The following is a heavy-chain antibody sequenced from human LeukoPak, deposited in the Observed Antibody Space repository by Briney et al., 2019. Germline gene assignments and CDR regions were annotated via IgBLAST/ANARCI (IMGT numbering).Heavy chain of an antibody. J-gene: IGHJ4*02. CDR3: APGHPYFDY. CDR1: GFTFSDYS. Sequence: GGSLRLSCAASGFTFSDYSMHWVRQAPGKGLNWVAFIRYDGSNKYYADSVKGRFTISRDNSKNTLYLQMNSLRAEDTAVYYCAPGHPYFDYWGQGTLVTVSS. D-gene: IGHD2-8*02. V-gene: IGHV3-30*02. CDR2: IRYDGSNK.